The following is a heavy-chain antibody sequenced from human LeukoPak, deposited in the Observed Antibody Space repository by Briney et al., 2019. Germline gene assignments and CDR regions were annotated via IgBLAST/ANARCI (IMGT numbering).Heavy chain of an antibody. V-gene: IGHV4-38-2*02. D-gene: IGHD5-12*01. J-gene: IGHJ4*02. Sequence: PSETLSLTCTVSGYSISSGYYWGWIRQPPGKGLEWIGSIYHSGSTNYNPSLKSRVTISVDTSKNQFSLKLSSVTAADTAVYYCAGSYSGYQGLIYWGQGTLVTVSS. CDR2: IYHSGST. CDR1: GYSISSGYY. CDR3: AGSYSGYQGLIY.